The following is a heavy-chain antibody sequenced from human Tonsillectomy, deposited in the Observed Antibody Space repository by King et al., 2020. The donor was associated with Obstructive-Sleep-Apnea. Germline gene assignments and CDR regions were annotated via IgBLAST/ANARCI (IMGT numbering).Heavy chain of an antibody. CDR2: INHSGST. CDR1: GGSFSGYY. CDR3: AGAKGYCSSTSCYPREFDP. D-gene: IGHD2-2*01. J-gene: IGHJ5*02. V-gene: IGHV4-34*01. Sequence: VQLQQWGAGLLKPSETLSLTCAVYGGSFSGYYWSWIRQLPGKGLEWIGEINHSGSTNYNPSLKNRVTISVDTSKNQFSLKLSSVTAADTAVYYCAGAKGYCSSTSCYPREFDPWGQGTLVTVSS.